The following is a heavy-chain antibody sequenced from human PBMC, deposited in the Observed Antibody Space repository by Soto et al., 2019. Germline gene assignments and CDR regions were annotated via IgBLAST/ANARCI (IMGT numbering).Heavy chain of an antibody. CDR3: ARGGGVVPAAILGYYYYGMDV. CDR1: GGSISSGGCY. V-gene: IGHV4-31*03. J-gene: IGHJ6*02. CDR2: IYYSGST. Sequence: TLCLTCTVSGGSISSGGCYWSWIRQHPGKGLEWIGYIYYSGSTYYNPSLKSRVTISVDTSKNQFSLKLSSVTAADTAVYYCARGGGVVPAAILGYYYYGMDVWGQGTTVTVSS. D-gene: IGHD2-2*01.